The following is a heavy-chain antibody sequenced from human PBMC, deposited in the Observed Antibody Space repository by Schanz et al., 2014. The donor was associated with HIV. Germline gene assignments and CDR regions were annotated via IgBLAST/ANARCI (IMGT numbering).Heavy chain of an antibody. CDR3: ARNEYKLLPFDS. CDR1: GYTFTGYF. D-gene: IGHD1-20*01. V-gene: IGHV1-2*02. J-gene: IGHJ4*02. Sequence: QVQLVQSGAEMKKPGASVKVSCKTSGYTFTGYFMHWVRQAPGQGLEWMGWINPNSGGTNYAQKFQGRVTMTRDTSISTAYMELNRLTSDDTAVYFCARNEYKLLPFDSWGQGTLVTVSA. CDR2: INPNSGGT.